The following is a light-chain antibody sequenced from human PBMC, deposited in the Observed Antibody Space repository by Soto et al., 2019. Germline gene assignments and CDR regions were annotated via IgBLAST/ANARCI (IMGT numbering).Light chain of an antibody. CDR2: EVS. J-gene: IGLJ1*01. Sequence: QSALTQPASVSGSPGQPITISCTGTSSDVGGYNYVSWYQQHPGKAPKLMIYEVSNRPSGVSNRFSGSKSGNTASLTISGLQAEDEADYYCSSYTSSSTSNYVFGTGTKLTVL. CDR3: SSYTSSSTSNYV. V-gene: IGLV2-14*01. CDR1: SSDVGGYNY.